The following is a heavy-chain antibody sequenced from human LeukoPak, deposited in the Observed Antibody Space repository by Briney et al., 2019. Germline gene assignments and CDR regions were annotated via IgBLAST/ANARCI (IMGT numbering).Heavy chain of an antibody. V-gene: IGHV4-59*01. CDR2: IYYSGST. CDR1: GDSISSYY. D-gene: IGHD3-10*01. J-gene: IGHJ6*04. Sequence: SETLSLTCTVSGDSISSYYWSWIRQPPGKGLEWIGDIYYSGSTNYNPSLKSRVTISVDTSKTQFSLKLSSVTAADTAVYYCAGATTKFGELYYGMDVWGKGTTVTVSS. CDR3: AGATTKFGELYYGMDV.